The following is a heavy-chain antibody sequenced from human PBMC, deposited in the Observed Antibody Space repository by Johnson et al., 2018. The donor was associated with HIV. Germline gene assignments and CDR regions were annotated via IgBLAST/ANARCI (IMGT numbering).Heavy chain of an antibody. Sequence: VQLVESGGGVVQPGRSLRLSCSASGITVSSNYMSWVRQAPGKGLEWVSGISWNSGSIGYADSVKGRFTISRDNAKNSLYLQMNSLRAEDTAVYYCARERSGTIAFDIWGQGTMVTVSS. CDR2: ISWNSGSI. CDR1: GITVSSNY. CDR3: ARERSGTIAFDI. J-gene: IGHJ3*02. V-gene: IGHV3-21*04. D-gene: IGHD1-7*01.